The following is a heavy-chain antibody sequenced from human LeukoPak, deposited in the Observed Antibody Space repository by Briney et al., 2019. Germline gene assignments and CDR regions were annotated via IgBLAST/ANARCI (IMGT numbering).Heavy chain of an antibody. D-gene: IGHD2-8*01. CDR2: INHSGST. V-gene: IGHV4-34*01. CDR3: ARGDRPREIPPLIRKKNAFDI. J-gene: IGHJ3*02. Sequence: SETLSLTCGVYDGSFSSYYWSWIRQPPGKGLKWIGEINHSGSTNYNPSLKSRLTISVDTSKNQFSLKLSSVTAADTAVYYCARGDRPREIPPLIRKKNAFDIWGQGTMVTVSS. CDR1: DGSFSSYY.